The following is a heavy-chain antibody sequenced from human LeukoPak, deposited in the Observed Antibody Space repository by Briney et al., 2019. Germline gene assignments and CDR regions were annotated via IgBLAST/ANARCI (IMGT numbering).Heavy chain of an antibody. CDR3: ARVRLGPHRWLRRVFDY. CDR2: IYISGSGST. Sequence: SSETLSLTCAVYGGTFSGYYWSWIRQPAGKGLEWIGRIYISGSGSTNYNPSLKSRVTMSVDTSKNQFSLKLSSVTAADTAVYYCARVRLGPHRWLRRVFDYWGQGTLVTVSS. D-gene: IGHD5-12*01. CDR1: GGTFSGYY. V-gene: IGHV4-59*10. J-gene: IGHJ4*02.